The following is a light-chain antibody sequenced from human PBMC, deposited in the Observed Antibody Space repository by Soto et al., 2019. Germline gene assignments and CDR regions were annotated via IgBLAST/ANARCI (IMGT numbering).Light chain of an antibody. CDR3: SSYTGSSTHVV. V-gene: IGLV2-14*01. J-gene: IGLJ2*01. CDR2: EVS. Sequence: QSALTQPASVSGSPGQSITISCTGTSSDVGGYTYVSWYQLHPGKAPKLMIYEVSNRPSGVSNRFSGSKSGNTASLTISGLQAEDEADYYCSSYTGSSTHVVFGGGTKVTVL. CDR1: SSDVGGYTY.